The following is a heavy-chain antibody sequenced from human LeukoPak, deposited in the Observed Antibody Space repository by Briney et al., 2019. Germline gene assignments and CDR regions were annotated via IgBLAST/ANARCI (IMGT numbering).Heavy chain of an antibody. CDR1: GFTFSSYS. J-gene: IGHJ4*02. CDR3: ARDFYYGSGSYDY. D-gene: IGHD3-10*01. Sequence: PGGSLRLSCAASGFTFSSYSMNWVRQAPGKGLEWVSYISSSSSTIYCADSVKGRFTISRDNAKNSLYLQMNSLRAEDTAVYYCARDFYYGSGSYDYWGQGTLVTVSS. V-gene: IGHV3-48*04. CDR2: ISSSSSTI.